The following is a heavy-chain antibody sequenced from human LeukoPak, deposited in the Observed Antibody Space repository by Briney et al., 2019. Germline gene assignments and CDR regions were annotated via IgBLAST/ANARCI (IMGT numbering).Heavy chain of an antibody. V-gene: IGHV4-34*01. J-gene: IGHJ4*02. CDR1: GGSFSGYY. CDR3: ARKDAKIQSYSSSSYFDY. Sequence: SEALSLTCAVYGGSFSGYYWSWIRQPPGKGREWIGEINRSGSTNYNPSLKSRVTIAVDTSKNQSSLTLSSVTAADTAVYYCARKDAKIQSYSSSSYFDYWGQGTLVTVSS. D-gene: IGHD6-6*01. CDR2: INRSGST.